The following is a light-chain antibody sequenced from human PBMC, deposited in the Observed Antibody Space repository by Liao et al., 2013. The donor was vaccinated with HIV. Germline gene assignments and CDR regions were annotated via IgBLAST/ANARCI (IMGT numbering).Light chain of an antibody. CDR2: FDR. CDR1: NLGGKS. CDR3: QVWDSSSDHPV. V-gene: IGLV3-21*04. Sequence: SYELTQPPSVSVAPGETARISCGGDNLGGKSVHWYQQKPGQAPVLVIYFDRDRPSWIPQRFSGSNSGNTATLTISRVEAGDEADYYCQVWDSSSDHPVFGGGTKADRP. J-gene: IGLJ3*02.